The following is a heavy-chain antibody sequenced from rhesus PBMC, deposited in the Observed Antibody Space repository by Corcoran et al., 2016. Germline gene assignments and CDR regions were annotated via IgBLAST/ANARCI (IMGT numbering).Heavy chain of an antibody. J-gene: IGHJ4*01. CDR3: ARDRYGIFDY. CDR1: GYSISSGYG. CDR2: IYGGSGST. D-gene: IGHD6-13*01. V-gene: IGHV4-127*01. Sequence: QVQLQESGPGLVKPSETLSLTCAVSGYSISSGYGWGWIRQPPGKGLEWIGQIYGGSGSTYYTPSLKSRVTVSKDTSKNQFSLKLSSVTAADTAVYYCARDRYGIFDYWGQGVLVTVSS.